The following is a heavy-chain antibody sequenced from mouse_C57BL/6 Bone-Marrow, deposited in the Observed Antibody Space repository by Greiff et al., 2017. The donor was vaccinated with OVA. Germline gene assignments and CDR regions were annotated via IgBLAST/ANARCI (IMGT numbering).Heavy chain of an antibody. D-gene: IGHD2-4*01. CDR2: ISNLAYSI. J-gene: IGHJ3*01. CDR1: GFTFSDYG. CDR3: ARPGYDYDGFAY. V-gene: IGHV5-15*04. Sequence: EVKLEESGGGLVHPAWSLKLSCAASGFTFSDYGMAWVRQAPRKGPEWVAFISNLAYSIYYADTVTGRFTISRENAKNTLYLEMSSLRSEDTAMYYCARPGYDYDGFAYWGQGTLVTVSA.